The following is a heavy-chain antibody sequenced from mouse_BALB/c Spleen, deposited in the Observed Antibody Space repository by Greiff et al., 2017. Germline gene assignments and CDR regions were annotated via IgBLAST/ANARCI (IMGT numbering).Heavy chain of an antibody. D-gene: IGHD2-14*01. CDR3: ARDMIGDY. Sequence: EVQRVESGGGLVQPGGSLRLSCATSGFTFTDYYMSWVRQHPGKALEWLGFIRNKANGYTTEYSASVKGRFTISRDNSQSIRYLQMNTLRAEDSATYYCARDMIGDYWGQGTTRTVSS. CDR2: IRNKANGYTT. J-gene: IGHJ2*01. CDR1: GFTFTDYY. V-gene: IGHV7-3*02.